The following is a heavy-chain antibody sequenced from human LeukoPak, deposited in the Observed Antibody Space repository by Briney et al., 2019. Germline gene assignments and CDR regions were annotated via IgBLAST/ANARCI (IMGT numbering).Heavy chain of an antibody. D-gene: IGHD3-22*01. CDR1: GFSFRTYG. CDR2: ISSSSSTI. CDR3: ARDNYDSSGSPFDY. J-gene: IGHJ4*02. Sequence: PGGSLRLSCAASGFSFRTYGMHWVRQAPGKGLEWVSYISSSSSTIYYADSVKGRFTISRDNAKNSLYLQMNGLRAEDTAMYYCARDNYDSSGSPFDYWGQGTLVTVSP. V-gene: IGHV3-48*04.